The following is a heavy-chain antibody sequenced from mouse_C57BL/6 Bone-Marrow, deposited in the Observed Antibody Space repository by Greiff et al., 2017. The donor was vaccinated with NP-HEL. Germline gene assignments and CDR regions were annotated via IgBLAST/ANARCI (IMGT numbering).Heavy chain of an antibody. V-gene: IGHV1-80*01. D-gene: IGHD2-5*01. CDR1: GYTFTDYY. Sequence: VQLQESGPELVKPGASVKISCKASGYTFTDYYINWVKQRPGQGLEWIGQIYPGDGDTNYNGKFKGKATLTADKSSSTAYMQLSSLTSEDSAVYFCARDLHYSNYDAYWGQGTLVTVSA. CDR3: ARDLHYSNYDAY. CDR2: IYPGDGDT. J-gene: IGHJ3*01.